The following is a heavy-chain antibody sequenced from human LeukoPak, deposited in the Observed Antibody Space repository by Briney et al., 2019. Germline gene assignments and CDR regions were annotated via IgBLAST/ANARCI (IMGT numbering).Heavy chain of an antibody. J-gene: IGHJ6*02. CDR1: GYTFTSYY. V-gene: IGHV1-46*01. D-gene: IGHD5-18*01. CDR2: INPSGGST. CDR3: ARDRLYSYGHYGMDV. Sequence: ASVKVSCKASGYTFTSYYMHWVRQAPGQGLEWMGIINPSGGSTSYAQKLQGRVTMTTDTSTSTAYMELRSLTSDDKAVYYCARDRLYSYGHYGMDVWGQGTTVTVSS.